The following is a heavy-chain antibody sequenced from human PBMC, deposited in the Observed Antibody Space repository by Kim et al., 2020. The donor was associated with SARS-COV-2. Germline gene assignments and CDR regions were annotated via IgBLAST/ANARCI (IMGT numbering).Heavy chain of an antibody. Sequence: GESLKISCKGSGYSFTSYWISWVRQMPGKGLEWMGRIDPSDSYTNYSPSFQGHVTISADKSISTAYLQWSSLKASDTAMYYCARRVDSSGYYPHDAFDIWGQGTMVTVSS. CDR3: ARRVDSSGYYPHDAFDI. J-gene: IGHJ3*02. D-gene: IGHD3-22*01. CDR2: IDPSDSYT. CDR1: GYSFTSYW. V-gene: IGHV5-10-1*01.